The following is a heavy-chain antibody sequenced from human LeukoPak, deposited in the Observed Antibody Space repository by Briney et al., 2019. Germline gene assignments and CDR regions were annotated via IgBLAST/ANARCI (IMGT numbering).Heavy chain of an antibody. J-gene: IGHJ4*02. Sequence: GGSLRLSCAASGSTVSSNYMSWVRQAPGKGLEWVSVIYSGGSTYYADSVKGRFTISRDNSKNTLYLQMNSLRAEDTAVYYCARGEPYCSGGSCYFRTTPFDYWGQGTLVTVSS. CDR3: ARGEPYCSGGSCYFRTTPFDY. CDR2: IYSGGST. D-gene: IGHD2-15*01. CDR1: GSTVSSNY. V-gene: IGHV3-53*01.